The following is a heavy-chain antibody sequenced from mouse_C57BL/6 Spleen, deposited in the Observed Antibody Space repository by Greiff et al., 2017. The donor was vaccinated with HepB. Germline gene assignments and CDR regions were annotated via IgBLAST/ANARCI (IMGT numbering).Heavy chain of an antibody. CDR2: IDPSDSET. CDR1: GYTFTSYW. CDR3: ARDGYYVPFDY. V-gene: IGHV1-52*01. D-gene: IGHD2-3*01. J-gene: IGHJ2*01. Sequence: QVQLQQPGAELVRLGSSVKLSCKASGYTFTSYWRHWVKQRPIQGLEWIGNIDPSDSETHYNQKFKDKATLTVDKSTSTAYMQLSSLTSEDSAVYCCARDGYYVPFDYWGQGTTLTVSS.